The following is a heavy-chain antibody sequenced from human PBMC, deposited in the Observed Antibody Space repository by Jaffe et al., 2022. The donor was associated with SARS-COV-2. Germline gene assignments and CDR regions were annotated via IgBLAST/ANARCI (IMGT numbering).Heavy chain of an antibody. CDR2: IIPILGIA. CDR1: GGTFSSYT. D-gene: IGHD5-12*01. V-gene: IGHV1-69*02. CDR3: ARGEVGYPFDY. J-gene: IGHJ4*02. Sequence: QVQLVQSGAEVKKPGSSVKVSCKASGGTFSSYTISWVRQAPGQGLEWMGRIIPILGIANYAQKFQGRVTITADKSTSTAYMELSSLRSEDTAVYYCARGEVGYPFDYWGQGTLVTVSS.